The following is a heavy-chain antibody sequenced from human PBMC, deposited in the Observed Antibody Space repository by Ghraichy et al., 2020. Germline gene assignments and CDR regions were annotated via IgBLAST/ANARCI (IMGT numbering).Heavy chain of an antibody. J-gene: IGHJ6*03. CDR2: ISHVGIT. CDR3: ARSEQQPGYPSSYYMDV. D-gene: IGHD3-16*02. V-gene: IGHV4-34*01. Sequence: SETLSLTCAVYGGSFSGFYWLWIRQSPGEGLQWIGDISHVGITSDNPSPRSRLTLSVDTSTNQFYLNLTSVTAADTAVYYCARSEQQPGYPSSYYMDVWGKGTPVTVSS. CDR1: GGSFSGFY.